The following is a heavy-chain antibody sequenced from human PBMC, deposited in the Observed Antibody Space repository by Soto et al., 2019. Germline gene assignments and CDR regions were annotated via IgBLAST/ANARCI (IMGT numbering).Heavy chain of an antibody. CDR3: AKDRWSDSSGYHDY. Sequence: GGSLRLSCAASGFTFDEYAMHWVRQAPGRGLEWVSGITWNSGSIGYADSVKGRFTISRDNAKNSLYLQMNSLRPEDTALYYCAKDRWSDSSGYHDYWGQGTLVTVSS. CDR2: ITWNSGSI. J-gene: IGHJ4*02. D-gene: IGHD3-22*01. CDR1: GFTFDEYA. V-gene: IGHV3-9*01.